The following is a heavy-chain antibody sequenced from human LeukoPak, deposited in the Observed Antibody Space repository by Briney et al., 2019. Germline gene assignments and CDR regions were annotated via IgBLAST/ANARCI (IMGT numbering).Heavy chain of an antibody. CDR1: GFTFSSYG. Sequence: PGGSLRLSCAASGFTFSSYGMHWVRQAPGKGLEWVAFIRYDGSNKYYADSVKGRFTISRDNSKNTLYLQMNSLRTEDTAVYYCAKDGGGGNCYLDYWGQGTLVTVSS. D-gene: IGHD2-15*01. CDR2: IRYDGSNK. CDR3: AKDGGGGNCYLDY. J-gene: IGHJ4*02. V-gene: IGHV3-30*02.